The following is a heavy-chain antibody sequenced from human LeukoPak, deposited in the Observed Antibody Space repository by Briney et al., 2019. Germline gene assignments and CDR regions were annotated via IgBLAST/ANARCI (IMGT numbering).Heavy chain of an antibody. D-gene: IGHD3-22*01. CDR3: AKVGRYYYDSSGYFDY. Sequence: GRSLRLSCAASGFTFSSYGMHWVRQAPGKGLEWVAVISYDGSNKYYADSVKGRFTISRDNSKNTLYLQMNSLRAEDTAAYYCAKVGRYYYDSSGYFDYWGQGTLVTVSS. CDR1: GFTFSSYG. CDR2: ISYDGSNK. V-gene: IGHV3-30*18. J-gene: IGHJ4*02.